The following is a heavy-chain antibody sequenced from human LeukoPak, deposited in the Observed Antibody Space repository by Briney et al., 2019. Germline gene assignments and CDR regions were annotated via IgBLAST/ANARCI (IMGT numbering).Heavy chain of an antibody. J-gene: IGHJ4*02. CDR3: AKDMVGLAAGDY. CDR1: GFTFSSYG. V-gene: IGHV3-33*06. Sequence: GGSLRLSCAASGFTFSSYGMHWVRQAPGKGLEWVAVIWYDGGNKYYADSVKGRFTISRDNSKNTLYLQMNSLRAEDTAVYYCAKDMVGLAAGDYWGQGTLVTVSS. D-gene: IGHD6-13*01. CDR2: IWYDGGNK.